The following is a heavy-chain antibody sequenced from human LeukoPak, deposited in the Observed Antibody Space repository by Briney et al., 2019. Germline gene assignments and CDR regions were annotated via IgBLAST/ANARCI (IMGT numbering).Heavy chain of an antibody. CDR1: GFTVNYNY. CDR3: AKDPNRYYYETSGDDS. D-gene: IGHD3-22*01. CDR2: IYRGGST. J-gene: IGHJ4*02. V-gene: IGHV3-53*01. Sequence: GGSLRLSCAASGFTVNYNYMSWVRQAPGKGLEWVSTIYRGGSTYYADSVRGRFTISRDDSMNTLILQMNSLRAEDTALYYCAKDPNRYYYETSGDDSWGQGTLVTVSS.